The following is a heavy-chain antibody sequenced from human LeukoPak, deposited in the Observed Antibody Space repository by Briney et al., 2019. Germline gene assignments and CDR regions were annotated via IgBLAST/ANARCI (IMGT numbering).Heavy chain of an antibody. J-gene: IGHJ4*02. V-gene: IGHV3-23*01. CDR3: AKRGVVIRVFLVGFHKEAYYFDS. Sequence: GGSLRLSCAASGFNFGTYAMTWVRQAPGKGLEWVAGISGSAGGTNYADSVRGRFTISRDNAKNTLYLQMNSLRADDTAVYFCAKRGVVIRVFLVGFHKEAYYFDSWGQGALVSVSS. CDR1: GFNFGTYA. D-gene: IGHD3-10*01. CDR2: ISGSAGGT.